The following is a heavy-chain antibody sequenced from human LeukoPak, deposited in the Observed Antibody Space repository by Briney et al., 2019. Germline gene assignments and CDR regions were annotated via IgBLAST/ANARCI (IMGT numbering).Heavy chain of an antibody. CDR1: GYSFTSYW. D-gene: IGHD5-24*01. Sequence: GESLEISCKGSGYSFTSYWIGWGRQMPGKGLEWMGIIYPGDSDTIYSTSFQGQVTISADKSISTAYLQWSSLKASDTAMYYCASKMATSSFDYWGQGTLVTVSS. J-gene: IGHJ4*02. V-gene: IGHV5-51*01. CDR2: IYPGDSDT. CDR3: ASKMATSSFDY.